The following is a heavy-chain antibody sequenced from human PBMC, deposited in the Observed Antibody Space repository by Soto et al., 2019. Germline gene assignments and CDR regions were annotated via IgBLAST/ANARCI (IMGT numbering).Heavy chain of an antibody. CDR1: GGTFISYA. V-gene: IGHV1-69*12. J-gene: IGHJ2*01. D-gene: IGHD4-17*01. Sequence: QVQLVQSGAEVKKPGSSVKVACKASGGTFISYAISWVRQAPGQGLEWMGGIIPIFGTANYAQKFQGRVTITEDESTSTAYMELSSMRSEDTAVYYCARALDYGDYASCCSDLWGRGTLVTVSA. CDR2: IIPIFGTA. CDR3: ARALDYGDYASCCSDL.